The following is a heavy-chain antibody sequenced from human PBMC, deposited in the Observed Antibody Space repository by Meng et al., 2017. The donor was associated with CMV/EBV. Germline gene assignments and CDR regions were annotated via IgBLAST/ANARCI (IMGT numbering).Heavy chain of an antibody. J-gene: IGHJ4*02. CDR2: TYYRSKWYN. Sequence: LRLSCAISGGSVSSNSAAWNWIRQSPSRGLEWLGRTYYRSKWYNDYAVSVKSRITINPDTSKNQFSLQLNSVTPEDTAVYYCARDAYSGSYSLGLGYWGQGTLVTVS. CDR3: ARDAYSGSYSLGLGY. CDR1: GGSVSSNSAA. D-gene: IGHD1-26*01. V-gene: IGHV6-1*01.